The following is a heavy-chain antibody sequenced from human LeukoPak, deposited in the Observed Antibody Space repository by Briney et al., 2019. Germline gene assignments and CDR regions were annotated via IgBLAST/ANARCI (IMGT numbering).Heavy chain of an antibody. CDR1: GFTFSSYA. D-gene: IGHD3-22*01. V-gene: IGHV3-23*01. J-gene: IGHJ4*02. CDR2: ISGSGGST. Sequence: GGSLRLSCAASGFTFSSYAMSWVRQAPGKGLEWVSAISGSGGSTYYADFVKGRFTISRDNSKNTLYLQMNSLRAEDTAVYYCAKDPLLTYYYDSSGYYDPFDYWGQGTLVTVSS. CDR3: AKDPLLTYYYDSSGYYDPFDY.